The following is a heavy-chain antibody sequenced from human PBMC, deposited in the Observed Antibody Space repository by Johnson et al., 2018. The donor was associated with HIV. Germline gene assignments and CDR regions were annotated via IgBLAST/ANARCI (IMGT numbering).Heavy chain of an antibody. CDR1: AFTVSSNY. D-gene: IGHD2-21*01. CDR2: IYSGGST. V-gene: IGHV3-66*02. Sequence: VQLVESGGGLVQPGGSLRLSCAASAFTVSSNYMSWVRQAPGKGLEWVSVIYSGGSTYYADSVMGRFTISRDNSKNTLYLQMNSLRAEDTAVYYCARGYGVVIALLDAFDIWGQGTMVTVSS. J-gene: IGHJ3*02. CDR3: ARGYGVVIALLDAFDI.